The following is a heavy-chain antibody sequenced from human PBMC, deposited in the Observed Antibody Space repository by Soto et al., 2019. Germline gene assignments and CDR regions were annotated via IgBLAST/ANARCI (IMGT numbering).Heavy chain of an antibody. Sequence: PGGSLRLSCAASGFTFSSYAMHWVRQAPGKGLEWVAVISYDGSNKYYADSVKGRFTISRDNSKNTLYLQMNSLRAEDTAVYYCARDPGPYYYDSSGLIDYWGQGTLVTVSS. CDR1: GFTFSSYA. V-gene: IGHV3-30-3*01. CDR3: ARDPGPYYYDSSGLIDY. D-gene: IGHD3-22*01. J-gene: IGHJ4*02. CDR2: ISYDGSNK.